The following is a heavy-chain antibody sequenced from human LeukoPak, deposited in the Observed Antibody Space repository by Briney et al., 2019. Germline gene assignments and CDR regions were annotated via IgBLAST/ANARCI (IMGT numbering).Heavy chain of an antibody. CDR3: ARSKGATTNYYYYMDV. J-gene: IGHJ6*03. CDR1: GYSFTSYW. CDR2: IYPGDSDT. Sequence: GESLKISCKGSGYSFTSYWIGWVRQMPGKGLEWMGIIYPGDSDTRYSPSFQGQVTISADKSISTAYLQWGSLKASDTAMYYCARSKGATTNYYYYMDVWGKGTTVTVSS. D-gene: IGHD1-26*01. V-gene: IGHV5-51*01.